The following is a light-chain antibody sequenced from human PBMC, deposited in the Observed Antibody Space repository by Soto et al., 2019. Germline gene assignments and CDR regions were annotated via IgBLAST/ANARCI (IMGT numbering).Light chain of an antibody. V-gene: IGKV1-39*01. CDR2: AAS. J-gene: IGKJ4*01. Sequence: DIQMTQSPSSLSASVGDRVTITCRASQSISSYLNWYQQKPGKAPKLLIYAASSLQSGVPSRFSGSGSGTDFTLTSSSLQPEDFATYYCQQSYSTPITFGGGTNVEIK. CDR1: QSISSY. CDR3: QQSYSTPIT.